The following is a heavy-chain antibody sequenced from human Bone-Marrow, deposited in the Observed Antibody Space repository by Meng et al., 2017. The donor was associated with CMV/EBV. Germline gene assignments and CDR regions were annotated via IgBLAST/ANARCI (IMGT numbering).Heavy chain of an antibody. CDR1: GFSLSTSGVG. J-gene: IGHJ4*02. CDR2: IYWNDDK. V-gene: IGHV2-5*01. Sequence: SGPTLVKPTQTLTLTCTFSGFSLSTSGVGVGWIRQPPGKALEWLALIYWNDDKRYSPSLKSRLTITKDTSKNQVVLTMTNMDPVDTATYYCAHTPYSSSWWYFDYWGQGTLVTVYS. CDR3: AHTPYSSSWWYFDY. D-gene: IGHD6-13*01.